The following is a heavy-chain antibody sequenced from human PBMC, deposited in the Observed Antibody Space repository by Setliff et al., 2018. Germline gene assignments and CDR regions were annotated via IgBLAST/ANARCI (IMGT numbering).Heavy chain of an antibody. D-gene: IGHD5-12*01. V-gene: IGHV1-8*01. J-gene: IGHJ6*02. CDR2: MNPNSGNT. Sequence: ASVKVSCKASGYTFTSYDINWVRQATGQGLEWMGWMNPNSGNTGYAQKFQGRVTMTRNTSISTAYMELSSLRAEDTAVYYCAREFVEMATTLPGYYYGMDVWGQGTTVTV. CDR3: AREFVEMATTLPGYYYGMDV. CDR1: GYTFTSYD.